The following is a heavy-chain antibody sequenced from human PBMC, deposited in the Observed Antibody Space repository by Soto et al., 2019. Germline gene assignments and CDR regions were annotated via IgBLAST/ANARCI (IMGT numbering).Heavy chain of an antibody. D-gene: IGHD3-3*01. J-gene: IGHJ5*02. Sequence: QVQLQESGPGLVKPSQTLSLTCTVSGGSISSGDYYWSWIRQHPGKGLEWIGYIYYSGSTYYNPSLTRRVTISVETSKNHFSLKLSSVTAADPAVYYCARWWSGSRQGFDPWGQRTLVTVSS. CDR3: ARWWSGSRQGFDP. V-gene: IGHV4-31*03. CDR2: IYYSGST. CDR1: GGSISSGDYY.